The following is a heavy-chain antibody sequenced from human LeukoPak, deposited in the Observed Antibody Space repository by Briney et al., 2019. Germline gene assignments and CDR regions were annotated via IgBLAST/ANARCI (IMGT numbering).Heavy chain of an antibody. Sequence: GGSLRLSCAASGFTFSSHDMHWVRQAPGKGLEWVSAISGSGGSTYYADSVKGRFTISRDNSKNTLYLQMNSLRAEDTAVYYCAKGAHWYDSSGLSYYYYYMDVWGKGTTVTVSS. CDR2: ISGSGGST. V-gene: IGHV3-23*01. CDR3: AKGAHWYDSSGLSYYYYYMDV. D-gene: IGHD3-22*01. CDR1: GFTFSSHD. J-gene: IGHJ6*03.